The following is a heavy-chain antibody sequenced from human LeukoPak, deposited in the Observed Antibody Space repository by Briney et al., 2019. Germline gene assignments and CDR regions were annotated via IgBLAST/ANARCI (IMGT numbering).Heavy chain of an antibody. CDR2: ISYDGSNK. CDR3: AKDRTFLVVVAPFDY. D-gene: IGHD3-22*01. V-gene: IGHV3-30-3*01. CDR1: GFTFSSYA. Sequence: GGSLRLSCAASGFTFSSYAMHWVRQAPGKGLEWVAVISYDGSNKYYADSVKGRFTISRDNSKNTLYLQMNSLRAEDTAVYYCAKDRTFLVVVAPFDYWGQGTLVTVSS. J-gene: IGHJ4*02.